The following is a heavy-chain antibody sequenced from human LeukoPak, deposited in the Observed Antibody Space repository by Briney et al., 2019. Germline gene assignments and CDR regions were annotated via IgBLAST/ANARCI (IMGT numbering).Heavy chain of an antibody. CDR3: ARGGYYGSGNDFRFDP. CDR2: IYYSGST. J-gene: IGHJ5*02. Sequence: SETLSLTCTVSGGSISSYYWSWIRQPPGKGLEWIGCIYYSGSTNYKPSVKSRVTISVDTSKNQFSLKLSSVTAADTAVYYCARGGYYGSGNDFRFDPWGQGTLVTVSS. CDR1: GGSISSYY. D-gene: IGHD3-10*01. V-gene: IGHV4-59*01.